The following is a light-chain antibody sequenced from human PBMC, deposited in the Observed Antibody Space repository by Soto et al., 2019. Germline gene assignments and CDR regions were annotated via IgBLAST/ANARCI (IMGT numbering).Light chain of an antibody. CDR1: QSVSSY. V-gene: IGKV3-11*01. CDR2: DAS. CDR3: QQRGNWPLT. J-gene: IGKJ4*01. Sequence: EIVLTQSPATLSLSPGERATLSCRASQSVSSYLALYQQKPGQAPRLLIYDASNRATGIPARFSGSGAGTDFTLTISSLEPEDFAVYYCQQRGNWPLTFGGGTKVEIK.